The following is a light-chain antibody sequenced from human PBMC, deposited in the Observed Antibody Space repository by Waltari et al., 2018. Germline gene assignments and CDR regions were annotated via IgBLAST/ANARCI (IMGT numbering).Light chain of an antibody. V-gene: IGKV1-5*03. CDR3: QQYNSYSNT. CDR1: PSINTW. CDR2: KTS. Sequence: DIQMTPFPSTLSASVGDRVTITCRASPSINTWLAWYQQKPGKAPNLLIYKTSTLESGVPSRFTGSGSGTEFTLTIDSLQPDDFATYYCQQYNSYSNTFGQGTKVEIK. J-gene: IGKJ2*01.